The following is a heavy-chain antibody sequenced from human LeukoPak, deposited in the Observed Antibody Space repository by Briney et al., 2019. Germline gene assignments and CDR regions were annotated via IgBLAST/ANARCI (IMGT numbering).Heavy chain of an antibody. CDR1: GFTISSYE. D-gene: IGHD1-1*01. J-gene: IGHJ4*02. V-gene: IGHV3-48*03. CDR3: ARDEWGTRLD. Sequence: GGSLRLSCAVSGFTISSYEMDWVRQAPGKGLEWVSHISVSGETKTYAESVKGRLTISRDNAKNSLYLQMNSLRAEDTAIYYCARDEWGTRLDWGQGTLVTVSS. CDR2: ISVSGETK.